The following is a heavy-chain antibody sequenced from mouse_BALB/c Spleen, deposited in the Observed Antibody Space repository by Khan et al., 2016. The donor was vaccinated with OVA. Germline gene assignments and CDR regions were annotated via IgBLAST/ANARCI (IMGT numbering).Heavy chain of an antibody. CDR1: GYTFTTYW. J-gene: IGHJ2*01. CDR3: ASDRIDY. CDR2: INPTSAYT. Sequence: VQLQESGAELAKPGASVKMSCKASGYTFTTYWMHWVRQRPGQGLEWIGYINPTSAYTDYNQTFKDKATLTVDKSSSTAYMQLSSLTSEDAAVYYCASDRIDYWGEGTTLTVSS. V-gene: IGHV1-7*01.